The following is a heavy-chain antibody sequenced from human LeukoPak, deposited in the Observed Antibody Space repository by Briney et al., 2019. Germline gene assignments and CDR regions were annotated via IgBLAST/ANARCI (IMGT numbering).Heavy chain of an antibody. CDR3: ASNFLEWLPFYFDY. CDR2: IYHSGST. Sequence: SETLSLTCTVSGGSLSSGGYYWSWIRQPPGKGLEWIGYIYHSGSTYYNPSLKNRVTISVDRSKNQFSLKLSSVTAADTAVYYCASNFLEWLPFYFDYWGQGTLVTVSS. V-gene: IGHV4-30-2*01. CDR1: GGSLSSGGYY. J-gene: IGHJ4*02. D-gene: IGHD3-3*01.